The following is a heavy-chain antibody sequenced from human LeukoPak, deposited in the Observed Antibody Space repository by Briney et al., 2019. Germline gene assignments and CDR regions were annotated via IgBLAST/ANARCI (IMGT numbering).Heavy chain of an antibody. J-gene: IGHJ4*02. V-gene: IGHV3-23*01. CDR1: GFTFSSYG. Sequence: GGTLRLSCAASGFTFSSYGMSWVRQAPGKGLEWVSVISGSGDRTYYADSVKGRFTISRDNTKNTLYLQMNSLRAEDTAVYYCAKAAYGSESYYDPFDYWGQGTLVTVSS. CDR2: ISGSGDRT. CDR3: AKAAYGSESYYDPFDY. D-gene: IGHD3-10*01.